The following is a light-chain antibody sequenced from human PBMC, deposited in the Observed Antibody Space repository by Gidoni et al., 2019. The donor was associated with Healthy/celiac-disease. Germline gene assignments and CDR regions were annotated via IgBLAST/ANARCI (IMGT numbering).Light chain of an antibody. J-gene: IGKJ1*01. V-gene: IGKV3-15*01. Sequence: EIVMTQSPAILSVSPGERATLSCRASQSVSSNLAWYQQKPGQAPRLLIYAASTRATGIPARFSGSGSGTEFTLTISSLQSEDFAVYYCQQYNKWPPWTFGQGTKVEIK. CDR1: QSVSSN. CDR2: AAS. CDR3: QQYNKWPPWT.